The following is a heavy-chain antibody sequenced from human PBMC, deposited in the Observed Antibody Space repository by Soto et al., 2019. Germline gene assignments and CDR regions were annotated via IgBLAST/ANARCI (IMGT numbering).Heavy chain of an antibody. Sequence: PGGSLRLSFAASGFTFSSYGMHWVRQAPGKGLEWVAVISYDGSNKYYADSVKGRFTISRDNSKNTLYLQMNSLRAEDTAVYYCAKSLWSSSSYFDYWGQGTLVTVSS. CDR1: GFTFSSYG. V-gene: IGHV3-30*18. D-gene: IGHD6-6*01. CDR3: AKSLWSSSSYFDY. CDR2: ISYDGSNK. J-gene: IGHJ4*02.